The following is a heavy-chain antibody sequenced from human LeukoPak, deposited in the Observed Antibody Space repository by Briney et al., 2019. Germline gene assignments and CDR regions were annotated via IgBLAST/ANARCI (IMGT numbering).Heavy chain of an antibody. J-gene: IGHJ4*02. V-gene: IGHV4-38-2*02. CDR3: ARVRWFGELSMSFDY. CDR2: IYHSGST. CDR1: GYSISSGYY. Sequence: SETLSLTCTVSGYSISSGYYWGWIRQPPGKGLEWIGSIYHSGSTYYNPSLKSRVTISVDTSKNQFSLKLSSVTAADTAVYYCARVRWFGELSMSFDYWGQGTLVTVSS. D-gene: IGHD3-10*01.